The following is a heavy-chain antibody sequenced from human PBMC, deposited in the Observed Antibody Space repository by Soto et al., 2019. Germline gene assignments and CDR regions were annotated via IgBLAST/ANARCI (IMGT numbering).Heavy chain of an antibody. CDR3: ARDGAYYYYGMDV. J-gene: IGHJ6*02. V-gene: IGHV3-48*02. CDR2: ISSSSSII. Sequence: EVQLVESGGGLVQPGGSLRLSCAASGFTFSSYSMNWVRQAPGKGLEWVSYISSSSSIIYYADSVKGRFTISRDNAKNSLYLQMNSLRDGDTAVYYCARDGAYYYYGMDVWGQGTTVTVSS. D-gene: IGHD3-16*01. CDR1: GFTFSSYS.